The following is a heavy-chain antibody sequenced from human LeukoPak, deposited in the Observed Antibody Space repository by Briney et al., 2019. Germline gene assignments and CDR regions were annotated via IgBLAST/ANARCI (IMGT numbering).Heavy chain of an antibody. CDR3: ARVHYDSSGYYDDY. D-gene: IGHD3-22*01. Sequence: GGSLRLSCAASGFTFSSYAMHWVRQAPGKGLEYVSAISSNGGSTYYANSVKGRFTISRDNSKNTLYLQMGRLRAEDTAVYYCARVHYDSSGYYDDYWGQGTLVTVSS. V-gene: IGHV3-64*01. CDR1: GFTFSSYA. CDR2: ISSNGGST. J-gene: IGHJ4*02.